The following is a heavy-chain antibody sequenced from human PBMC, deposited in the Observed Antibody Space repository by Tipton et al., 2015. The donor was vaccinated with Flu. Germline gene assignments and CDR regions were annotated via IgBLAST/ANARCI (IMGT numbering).Heavy chain of an antibody. D-gene: IGHD6-13*01. Sequence: MQLVQSGAEVKKPGESLKISCKGYGYSFTSYWIGWVRQMPGKGLEWMGIIYPGDSDTRYSPSFQGQVTISADKSISTAYLQWSSLKAWDSAMYYCARPLAAAFPREAFDIWGQGTMVSVSS. V-gene: IGHV5-51*01. CDR3: ARPLAAAFPREAFDI. J-gene: IGHJ3*02. CDR2: IYPGDSDT. CDR1: GYSFTSYW.